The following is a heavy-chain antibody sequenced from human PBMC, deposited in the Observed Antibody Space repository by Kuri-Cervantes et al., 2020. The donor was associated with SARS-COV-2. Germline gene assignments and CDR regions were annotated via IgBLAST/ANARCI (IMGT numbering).Heavy chain of an antibody. CDR3: AKDREYSSSIGQVDY. CDR2: ISGNGGST. CDR1: GFTFSSYA. J-gene: IGHJ4*02. Sequence: GESLKISCAASGFTFSSYAMSWVRQAPGKGLEWVSAISGNGGSTYYADSVKGRFTISRGNSKNTLYLQMNSLRAEDTAVYYCAKDREYSSSIGQVDYWGQGTLVTVSS. V-gene: IGHV3-23*01. D-gene: IGHD6-6*01.